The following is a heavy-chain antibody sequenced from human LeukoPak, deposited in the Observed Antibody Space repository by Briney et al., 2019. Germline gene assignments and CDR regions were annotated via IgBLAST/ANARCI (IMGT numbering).Heavy chain of an antibody. D-gene: IGHD5-18*01. V-gene: IGHV3-13*04. CDR1: GVTFSSYG. CDR2: IGTAGDT. Sequence: QSGGSLRLPCAASGVTFSSYGMRWVRQGTGKGLEWVSGIGTAGDTYYPGSVKGRFTISRENAKNSLYLQMHSLRAGDTAVYYCARAAGYSYGFESRIFDFWGQGTLVTVSS. J-gene: IGHJ4*02. CDR3: ARAAGYSYGFESRIFDF.